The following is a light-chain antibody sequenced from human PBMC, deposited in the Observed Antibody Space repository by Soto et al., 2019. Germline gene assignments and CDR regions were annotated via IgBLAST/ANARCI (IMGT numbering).Light chain of an antibody. Sequence: EVVMTQSPVTLSVSPGERATLSCGASQSVSSRYLAWYQQKPGQAPRLLIFGASSRATGIPDRFSGSGSGTDFTLTINRLEPEDFAVYYCQHYGTPSWTFGQGTKVDIK. V-gene: IGKV3-20*01. CDR1: QSVSSRY. CDR2: GAS. J-gene: IGKJ1*01. CDR3: QHYGTPSWT.